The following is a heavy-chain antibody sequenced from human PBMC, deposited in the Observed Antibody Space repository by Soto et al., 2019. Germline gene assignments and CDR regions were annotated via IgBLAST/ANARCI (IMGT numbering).Heavy chain of an antibody. V-gene: IGHV3-23*01. CDR2: ISGSGGST. J-gene: IGHJ5*02. CDR3: AKPYGSGGLNWFDP. D-gene: IGHD3-10*01. CDR1: GFTFSTYA. Sequence: GGSLRLSCAASGFTFSTYAMSWVRQAPGKGLEWVSAISGSGGSTYYADSVKGRFTISRDNSKNTLYLQMNSLRVEDTDVYYCAKPYGSGGLNWFDPWGQGTLVTVSS.